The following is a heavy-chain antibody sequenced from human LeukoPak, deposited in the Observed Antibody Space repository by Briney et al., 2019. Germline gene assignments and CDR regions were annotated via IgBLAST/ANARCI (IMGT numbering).Heavy chain of an antibody. V-gene: IGHV4-31*03. Sequence: SETLSLTCTVSGGSISSGGYYWSWICQHPGKGLEWIGYIYYSGSTYYNPSLKSRVTISVDTSKNQFSLKLSSVTAADTAVYYCARVHVAEGAFDIWGQGTMVTVSS. D-gene: IGHD3-16*01. CDR3: ARVHVAEGAFDI. CDR2: IYYSGST. J-gene: IGHJ3*02. CDR1: GGSISSGGYY.